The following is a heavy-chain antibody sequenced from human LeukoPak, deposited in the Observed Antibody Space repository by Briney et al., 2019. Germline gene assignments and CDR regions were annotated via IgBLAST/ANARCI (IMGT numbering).Heavy chain of an antibody. CDR1: GFTFSDYA. J-gene: IGHJ4*02. Sequence: PGGSLRLSCAASGFTFSDYAMNWVRQAPGKGLEWVSYISSGGSYIYYADLVKGRFTISRDNAKNSLYLQMNSLRAEDMALYYCAKATLIEGGTVFDYWGQGTLVTVSS. CDR3: AKATLIEGGTVFDY. CDR2: ISSGGSYI. V-gene: IGHV3-21*04. D-gene: IGHD1-1*01.